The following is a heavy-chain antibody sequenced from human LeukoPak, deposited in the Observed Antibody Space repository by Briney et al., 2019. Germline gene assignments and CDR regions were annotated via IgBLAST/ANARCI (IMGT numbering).Heavy chain of an antibody. CDR2: ISSSGSTI. CDR1: GFTFSSFG. D-gene: IGHD3-16*01. J-gene: IGHJ4*02. CDR3: ARVRIEIWGTIDY. V-gene: IGHV3-48*04. Sequence: GRSLRLSCAASGFTFSSFGMNWVRQAPGKGLEWVSYISSSGSTIYYADSVKGRFTISRDNAKNSLYLQMNSLRAEDTAVYYCARVRIEIWGTIDYWGQGTLVTVSS.